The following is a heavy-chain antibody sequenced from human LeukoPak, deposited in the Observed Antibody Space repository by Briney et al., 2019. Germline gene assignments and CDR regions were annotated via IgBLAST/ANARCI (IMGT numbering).Heavy chain of an antibody. V-gene: IGHV3-23*01. CDR2: ISGSGGST. CDR1: GFTFSSYA. J-gene: IGHJ4*02. Sequence: GGSLRLSCAASGFTFSSYAMSWVRQAPGKGLEWVSAISGSGGSTYYADSVEGRFTISRDNSKNTLYLQMNSLRAEDTAVYYCAKDLGYCSSTSCRWGQGTLVTVSS. D-gene: IGHD2-2*01. CDR3: AKDLGYCSSTSCR.